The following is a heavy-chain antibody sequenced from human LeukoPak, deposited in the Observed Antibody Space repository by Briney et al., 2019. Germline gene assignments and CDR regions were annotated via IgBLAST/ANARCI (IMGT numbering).Heavy chain of an antibody. V-gene: IGHV1-46*01. Sequence: ASVKVSCKASGYTFTSYYMHWVRQAPGQGLEWMGIINPSGGSTSYAQKFQGRVTMTRDTSTSTVYMELSSLRAEDTAVYYCARYYGDYGTHFDYWGQGTLVIVSP. CDR1: GYTFTSYY. J-gene: IGHJ4*02. CDR3: ARYYGDYGTHFDY. D-gene: IGHD4-17*01. CDR2: INPSGGST.